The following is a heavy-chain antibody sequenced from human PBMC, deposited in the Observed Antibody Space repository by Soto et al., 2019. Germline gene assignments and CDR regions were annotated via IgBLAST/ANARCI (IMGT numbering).Heavy chain of an antibody. CDR2: ISGSGGTT. CDR1: GFTFSSYD. Sequence: QPGGSLRLSCAASGFTFSSYDMSWVRQAPGKGLEWVSAISGSGGTTYYADSVKGRFTISRDNSKNTLYLQMNSLRAEDTAIYYCARGWAALDYWGQGALVTVSS. V-gene: IGHV3-23*01. D-gene: IGHD6-6*01. J-gene: IGHJ4*02. CDR3: ARGWAALDY.